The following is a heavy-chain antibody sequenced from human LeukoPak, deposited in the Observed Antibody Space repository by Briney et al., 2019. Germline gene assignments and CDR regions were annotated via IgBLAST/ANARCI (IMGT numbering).Heavy chain of an antibody. Sequence: SETLSLTCTVSGGSISSYYWSWIRQPAGKGLGWIGRIYTSGSTNYNPSLKSRVTMSVDTSKNQFSLKLSSVTAADTAVYYCARGTYTIFGVAIPPDVWGQGTTVTVSS. V-gene: IGHV4-4*07. CDR1: GGSISSYY. CDR3: ARGTYTIFGVAIPPDV. D-gene: IGHD3-3*01. CDR2: IYTSGST. J-gene: IGHJ6*02.